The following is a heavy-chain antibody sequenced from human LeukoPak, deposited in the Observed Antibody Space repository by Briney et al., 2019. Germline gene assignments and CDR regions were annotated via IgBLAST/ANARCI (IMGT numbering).Heavy chain of an antibody. CDR2: ISGYNGNT. J-gene: IGHJ5*02. D-gene: IGHD3-10*01. V-gene: IGHV1-18*01. CDR3: ARPNYRGGSGSYGGTNWFDP. Sequence: ATLKVSCKASGYTFTSYGISWGRQTPGQGLEWMGWISGYNGNTNYTQTVQGRVTMTAETSTSRAYVELRSLSSDDTAVYCCARPNYRGGSGSYGGTNWFDPWGQGTLVTVSS. CDR1: GYTFTSYG.